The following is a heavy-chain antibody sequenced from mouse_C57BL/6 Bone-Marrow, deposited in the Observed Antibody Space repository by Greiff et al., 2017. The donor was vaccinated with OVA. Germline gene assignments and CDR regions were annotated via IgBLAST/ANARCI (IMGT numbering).Heavy chain of an antibody. CDR3: ARSIYYDYGRFAY. D-gene: IGHD2-4*01. Sequence: EVKVVESGGGLVQPGGSLSLSCAASGFTFTDYYMSWVRRPPGKALEWLGFIRNKANGYTTEYSASVKGRFTISRDNSQSILYLQMNALRAEDSATYYCARSIYYDYGRFAYWGQGTLVTVSA. CDR2: IRNKANGYTT. CDR1: GFTFTDYY. V-gene: IGHV7-3*01. J-gene: IGHJ3*01.